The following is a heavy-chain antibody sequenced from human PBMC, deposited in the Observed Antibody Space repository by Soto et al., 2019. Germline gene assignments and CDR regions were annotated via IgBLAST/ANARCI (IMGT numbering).Heavy chain of an antibody. D-gene: IGHD3-9*01. CDR1: GFTFSSYA. V-gene: IGHV3-23*01. J-gene: IGHJ4*02. CDR2: ISGSGGST. CDR3: ARMYYDILTGYFLFDY. Sequence: GGSLRLSCAASGFTFSSYAMSWVRQAPGKGLEWVSAISGSGGSTYYADSVKGRFTISRDNSKNTLYLQMNSLRAEDTAVYYCARMYYDILTGYFLFDYWGQGTLLTLSS.